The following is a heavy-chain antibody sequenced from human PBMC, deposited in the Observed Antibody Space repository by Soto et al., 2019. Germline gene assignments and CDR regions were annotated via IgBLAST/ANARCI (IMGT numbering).Heavy chain of an antibody. CDR2: IYYSGST. CDR3: ARLSLDRDIVATITIDY. V-gene: IGHV4-39*01. D-gene: IGHD5-12*01. CDR1: GGSISSSSYY. J-gene: IGHJ4*02. Sequence: QLLESGPGLVKPSETLSLTCTVSGGSISSSSYYWGWIRQPPGKGLEWIGSIYYSGSTYYNPSLKSRVTISVDTSKNQFSLKLSSVTAADTAVYYCARLSLDRDIVATITIDYWGQGTLVTVSS.